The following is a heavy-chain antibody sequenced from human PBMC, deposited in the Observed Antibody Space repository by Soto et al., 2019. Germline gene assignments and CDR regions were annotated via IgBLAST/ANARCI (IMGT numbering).Heavy chain of an antibody. D-gene: IGHD3-10*01. Sequence: GGSLRLSCAASGFIFNTYNIHWVRQAPGKGLEWVAVIWYDGGNKYYTDSLKGRFTISRDNSKNTVYLQMSSLTAEDTAVYYCARDNNYYGSGSPTPGGWFDPWGQGTLVTVSS. CDR3: ARDNNYYGSGSPTPGGWFDP. J-gene: IGHJ5*02. V-gene: IGHV3-33*01. CDR2: IWYDGGNK. CDR1: GFIFNTYN.